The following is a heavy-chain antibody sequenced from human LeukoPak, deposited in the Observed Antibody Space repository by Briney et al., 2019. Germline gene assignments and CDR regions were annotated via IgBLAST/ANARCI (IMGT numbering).Heavy chain of an antibody. Sequence: GGSLRLSCAASGFTFSSYGMHWVRQAPGKGLEWVAVISYDGSNKYYADSVKGRFTISRDNSKNTLYLQMNSLRGEDTAVYYCARGRYCTNGVCYILPFDYWGQGTLVTVSS. CDR3: ARGRYCTNGVCYILPFDY. D-gene: IGHD2-8*01. CDR2: ISYDGSNK. J-gene: IGHJ4*02. CDR1: GFTFSSYG. V-gene: IGHV3-30*19.